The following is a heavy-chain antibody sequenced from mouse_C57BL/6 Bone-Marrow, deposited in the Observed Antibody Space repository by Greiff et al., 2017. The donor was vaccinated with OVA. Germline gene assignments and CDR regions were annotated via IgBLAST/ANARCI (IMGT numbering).Heavy chain of an antibody. V-gene: IGHV5-17*01. CDR3: ARITTVRVRYYYAMDY. CDR1: GFTFSDYG. CDR2: ISSGSSTI. J-gene: IGHJ4*01. D-gene: IGHD1-1*01. Sequence: EVKLVESGGGLVKPGGSLKLSCAASGFTFSDYGMHWVRQAPEKGLEWVAYISSGSSTIYYADTVKGRFTISRDNAKNTLYLQMTRLRSEDTAMYYCARITTVRVRYYYAMDYWGQGTSVTVSS.